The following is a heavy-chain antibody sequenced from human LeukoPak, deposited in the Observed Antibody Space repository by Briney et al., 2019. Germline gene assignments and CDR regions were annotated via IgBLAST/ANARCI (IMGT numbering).Heavy chain of an antibody. V-gene: IGHV4-59*08. Sequence: SQTRPLTGVVFGGSIRSYYWSWIGQPPGTGLDWIGYIYYSGSTNYNPSLKSRVTISVDTSKNRFSLELSSVTAADTAVYYCANTYYYDSSLGGAFDIWGQGTMVTVSS. J-gene: IGHJ3*02. CDR3: ANTYYYDSSLGGAFDI. CDR1: GGSIRSYY. CDR2: IYYSGST. D-gene: IGHD3-22*01.